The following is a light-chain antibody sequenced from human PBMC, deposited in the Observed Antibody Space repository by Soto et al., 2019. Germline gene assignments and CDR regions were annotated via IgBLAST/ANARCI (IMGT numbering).Light chain of an antibody. Sequence: QSVLTQPPSASGTPGQRVTISCSGSSSNIGSNTVNWYQQLPGTAPKLLIYSNDQRASGVPDRFSVSKSGTSASLAISGLQSEDEADYYCAAYDDSLYAYVFGTGTKVTVL. CDR1: SSNIGSNT. J-gene: IGLJ1*01. V-gene: IGLV1-44*01. CDR2: SND. CDR3: AAYDDSLYAYV.